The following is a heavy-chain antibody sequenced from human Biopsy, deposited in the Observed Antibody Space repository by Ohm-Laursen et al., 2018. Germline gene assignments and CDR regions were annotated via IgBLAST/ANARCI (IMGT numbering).Heavy chain of an antibody. Sequence: SETLSLTCTVSGGPIDSYYWSWIRQPPGKALEWIGYIYFTGRTSYNPSLKSRVTMSVNTSKKQFSLRLSSVTAADTAVYYCARAGYNPDWNFDLWGRGTRVTVSS. J-gene: IGHJ2*01. CDR3: ARAGYNPDWNFDL. CDR1: GGPIDSYY. D-gene: IGHD5-24*01. CDR2: IYFTGRT. V-gene: IGHV4-59*12.